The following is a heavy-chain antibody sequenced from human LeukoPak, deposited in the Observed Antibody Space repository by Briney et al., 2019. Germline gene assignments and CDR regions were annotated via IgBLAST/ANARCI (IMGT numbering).Heavy chain of an antibody. J-gene: IGHJ6*03. D-gene: IGHD3-22*01. CDR3: ARERYYYDSSGYPDYYYYYMDV. V-gene: IGHV3-30*02. Sequence: PGGCLRLSCASSGFTFSSYGMHWVRQAPGKGLEWVTFIRYDGSNKYYADSVKGRFTISRDNSKNTLYLQMNSLRAEDTAVYYCARERYYYDSSGYPDYYYYYMDVWGKGTTVTISS. CDR2: IRYDGSNK. CDR1: GFTFSSYG.